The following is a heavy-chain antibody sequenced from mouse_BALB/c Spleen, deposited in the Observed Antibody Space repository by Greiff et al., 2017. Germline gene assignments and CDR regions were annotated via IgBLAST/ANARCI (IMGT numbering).Heavy chain of an antibody. CDR2: IRNKANGYTT. D-gene: IGHD1-2*01. V-gene: IGHV7-3*02. J-gene: IGHJ2*01. Sequence: DVLLVESGGGLVQPGGSLRLSCATSGFTFTDYYMSWVRQPPGKALEWLGFIRNKANGYTTEYSASVKGRFTISRDNSQRILYLQRNTLRAEASATYSCARLSLRRQNSFDYWGQGTTLTGSA. CDR1: GFTFTDYY. CDR3: ARLSLRRQNSFDY.